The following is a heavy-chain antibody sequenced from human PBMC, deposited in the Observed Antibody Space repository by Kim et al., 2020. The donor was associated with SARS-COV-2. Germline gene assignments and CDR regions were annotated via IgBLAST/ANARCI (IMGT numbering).Heavy chain of an antibody. J-gene: IGHJ6*02. Sequence: GGSLRLSCAASGFTFSSYGMHWVRQAPGKGLEWVAVIWYDGSNKYYADSVKGRFTISRDNSKNTLYLQMNSLRAEDTAVYYCAKDLEAMIVVVDYGMDVWGQGTTVTVSS. CDR3: AKDLEAMIVVVDYGMDV. D-gene: IGHD3-22*01. CDR1: GFTFSSYG. V-gene: IGHV3-33*06. CDR2: IWYDGSNK.